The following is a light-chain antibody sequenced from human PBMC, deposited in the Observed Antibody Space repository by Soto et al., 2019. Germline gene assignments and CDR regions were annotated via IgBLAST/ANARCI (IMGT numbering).Light chain of an antibody. J-gene: IGKJ1*01. CDR3: QQYGSSPGT. CDR1: QSVSSSY. V-gene: IGKV3-20*01. Sequence: EIVLIQSPATLSLSPGERATLSCRASQSVSSSYLAWYQRKPGQAPRLLIYGASSRATGIPGRFSGSGSGTDFTLTISRLEPEDFAVYYCQQYGSSPGTFGQGTKVDNK. CDR2: GAS.